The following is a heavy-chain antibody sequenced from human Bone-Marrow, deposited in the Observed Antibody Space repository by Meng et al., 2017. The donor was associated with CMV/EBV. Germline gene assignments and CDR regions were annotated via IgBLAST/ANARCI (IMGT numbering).Heavy chain of an antibody. D-gene: IGHD3-3*01. CDR1: GFTFSSYG. Sequence: GESLKISCAASGFTFSSYGMHWVRQAPGKGLEWVAFIRYDGSNKYYEESVKGRFIISRDNSKNTLYLQMNSLRAEDTAVYYCTRDPIYPSQGFWSHSEWGQGTLVTVSS. V-gene: IGHV3-30*02. J-gene: IGHJ4*02. CDR3: TRDPIYPSQGFWSHSE. CDR2: IRYDGSNK.